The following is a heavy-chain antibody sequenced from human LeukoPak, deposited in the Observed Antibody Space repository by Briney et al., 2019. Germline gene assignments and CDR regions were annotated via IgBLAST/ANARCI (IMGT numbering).Heavy chain of an antibody. CDR1: GFSFSTYS. CDR3: AREWDTVMVAIDY. CDR2: ISSSSSTI. Sequence: PGGSLTLSCAASGFSFSTYSMNWVRQAPGNGLEWVSYISSSSSTIYYADSVKGRFTISRDNAKNSLYLQMNSLRAEDTAVYYCAREWDTVMVAIDYWGQGTLVTVSS. V-gene: IGHV3-48*01. D-gene: IGHD5-18*01. J-gene: IGHJ4*02.